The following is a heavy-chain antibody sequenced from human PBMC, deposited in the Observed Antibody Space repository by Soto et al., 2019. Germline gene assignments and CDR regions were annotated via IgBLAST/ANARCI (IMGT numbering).Heavy chain of an antibody. V-gene: IGHV4-31*03. CDR2: IYFSGTT. CDR1: GGSISSGGYY. D-gene: IGHD2-21*02. J-gene: IGHJ6*02. Sequence: SETLSLTCTVSGGSISSGGYYWSWIRQYPGKGLDWIGYIYFSGTTYYNPSLKSRVTISVDTSKNQFSLKLSSVTAADTAVYYCARGLGGSVVVTATRYYYYGMDVWGQGTTVTVSS. CDR3: ARGLGGSVVVTATRYYYYGMDV.